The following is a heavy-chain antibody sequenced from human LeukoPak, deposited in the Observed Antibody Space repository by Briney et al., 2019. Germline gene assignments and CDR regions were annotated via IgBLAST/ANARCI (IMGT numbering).Heavy chain of an antibody. J-gene: IGHJ4*02. CDR3: ARGVPLGYCTYGVCYPPYYFDY. CDR2: VNPRSGDA. D-gene: IGHD2-8*01. Sequence: ASVRVSCKASGYTFISYNINWLRQATGQGLEWMGWVNPRSGDAGYLQKFQGRLTVTRDSSIDTAYMDLSGLSSEGTAVYYCARGVPLGYCTYGVCYPPYYFDYWGQGTLVTASS. CDR1: GYTFISYN. V-gene: IGHV1-8*03.